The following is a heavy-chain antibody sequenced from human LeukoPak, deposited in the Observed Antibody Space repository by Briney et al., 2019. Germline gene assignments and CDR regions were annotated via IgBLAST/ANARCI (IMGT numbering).Heavy chain of an antibody. D-gene: IGHD3-10*01. CDR3: ARGRITMVRGVMSYWFDP. V-gene: IGHV3-13*01. CDR1: GFTFSSYD. Sequence: PGGSLRLSCAASGFTFSSYDMHWVRQATGKGLEWVSAIGTAGDTYYPGSVKGRFTISRENAKNSLYLQMNSLRAGDTAVYYCARGRITMVRGVMSYWFDPWGQRTLVTVSS. CDR2: IGTAGDT. J-gene: IGHJ5*02.